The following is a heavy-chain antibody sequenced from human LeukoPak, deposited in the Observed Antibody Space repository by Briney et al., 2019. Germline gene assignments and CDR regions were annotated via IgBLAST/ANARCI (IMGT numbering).Heavy chain of an antibody. V-gene: IGHV3-43D*03. J-gene: IGHJ4*02. Sequence: PGGSLRLSCAASGFTFSSYAMTWVRQAPGQGLEWVSLISWDGGSTYYADSVKGRFTISRDNSKNSLYLQMNSLRAEDTALYYCAKDYSPDSYGPNFDYWGQGTLVTVSS. CDR2: ISWDGGST. D-gene: IGHD5-18*01. CDR3: AKDYSPDSYGPNFDY. CDR1: GFTFSSYA.